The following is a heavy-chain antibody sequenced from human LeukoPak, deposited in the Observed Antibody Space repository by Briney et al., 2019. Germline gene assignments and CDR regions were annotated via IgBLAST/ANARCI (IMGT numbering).Heavy chain of an antibody. D-gene: IGHD2-2*01. CDR3: ARLHCSSPSCYLGDY. CDR2: IYYSGST. Sequence: SETLSLTCTVSGDSISGNYWTWIRQPPGKGLEWIGYIYYSGSTYYNPSLKSRVTISVDTSKNQVSLKLSSVTAADMAVYYCARLHCSSPSCYLGDYWGQGTLVTVSS. J-gene: IGHJ4*02. CDR1: GDSISGNY. V-gene: IGHV4-59*08.